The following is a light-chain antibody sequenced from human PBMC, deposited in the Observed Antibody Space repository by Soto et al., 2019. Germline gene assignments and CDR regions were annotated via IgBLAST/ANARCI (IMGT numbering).Light chain of an antibody. Sequence: DIQMTQSPSSLSASVGDRVTITCRASQGIGNDLGWYQQKAGKAPKRLIYDASTLQSEVPSRFSGSGSGTEFTLTISSLQPEDFATYYCLQHKSYPWAFGQGTKVEIK. CDR3: LQHKSYPWA. CDR1: QGIGND. J-gene: IGKJ1*01. V-gene: IGKV1-17*01. CDR2: DAS.